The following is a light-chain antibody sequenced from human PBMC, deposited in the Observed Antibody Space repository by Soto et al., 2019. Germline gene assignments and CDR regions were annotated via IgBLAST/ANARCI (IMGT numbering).Light chain of an antibody. CDR2: LGS. CDR1: QSLLHSNGYKY. Sequence: DIVMTQSPLSLPVTPGEPASISCRSSQSLLHSNGYKYLDWYVQKPGQSPQLLIFLGSYRASGVPDKFSGSGSGTDYTLKISRVEAEHVGVYYCMQGLQPPRFCQGTRLEIK. J-gene: IGKJ5*01. CDR3: MQGLQPPR. V-gene: IGKV2-28*01.